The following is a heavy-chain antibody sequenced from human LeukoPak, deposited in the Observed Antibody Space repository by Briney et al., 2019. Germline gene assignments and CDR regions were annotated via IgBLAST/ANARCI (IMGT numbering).Heavy chain of an antibody. J-gene: IGHJ5*01. V-gene: IGHV3-23*01. Sequence: GGSVRLSCAASGFTFSTYAMKWVRQAPGKGLEWVAAISGYDGSTYYADSVKGRFALSRDISKSTLYLQMNSLRADDTAVYYCAKGGLYYDSSLGWFDSWGQGTPVTVSS. CDR2: ISGYDGST. CDR1: GFTFSTYA. CDR3: AKGGLYYDSSLGWFDS. D-gene: IGHD3-22*01.